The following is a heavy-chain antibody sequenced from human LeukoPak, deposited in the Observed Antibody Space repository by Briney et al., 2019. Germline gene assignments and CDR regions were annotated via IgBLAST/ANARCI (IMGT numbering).Heavy chain of an antibody. D-gene: IGHD2-15*01. CDR1: GFTFSSYG. CDR3: ARADCSGGSCYFLYAFDI. CDR2: IWYDGSNK. Sequence: GGSLRLSCAASGFTFSSYGMHWVRQAPGKGLEWVAVIWYDGSNKYYADSVKGRFTISRDNSKNTLYLQMNSLRAEDTAVYYCARADCSGGSCYFLYAFDIWGQGTMVTVSS. V-gene: IGHV3-33*01. J-gene: IGHJ3*02.